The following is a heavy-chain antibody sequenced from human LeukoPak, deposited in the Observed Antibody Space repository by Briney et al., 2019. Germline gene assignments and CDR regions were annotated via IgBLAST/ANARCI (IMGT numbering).Heavy chain of an antibody. J-gene: IGHJ6*03. CDR3: AKAAAMVTAYYYYYYMDV. V-gene: IGHV3-23*01. Sequence: GGSLRLSCAASGFNFSSYAMSWVRQAPGKGLEWVSAISGSGGSTYYADSVKGRFTISRDNSKNTLYLQMNSLRAEDTAVYYCAKAAAMVTAYYYYYYMDVWGKGTTVTVPS. D-gene: IGHD5-18*01. CDR1: GFNFSSYA. CDR2: ISGSGGST.